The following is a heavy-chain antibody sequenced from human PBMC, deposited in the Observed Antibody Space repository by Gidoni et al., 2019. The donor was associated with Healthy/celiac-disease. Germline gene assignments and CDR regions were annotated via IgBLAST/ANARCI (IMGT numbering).Heavy chain of an antibody. J-gene: IGHJ4*02. CDR1: GYSCTSYW. D-gene: IGHD5-12*01. V-gene: IGHV5-10-1*01. CDR2: IDPSDSYT. CDR3: ARQTRSGYDLFDY. Sequence: EGQRVQSGAEVTKPGEALRSSCKGSGYSCTSYWIRWVRQMPGKGLEWRGRIDPSDSYTNYRLSFQGHVTISADKSISTAYLQWSSLKASDTAMYYCARQTRSGYDLFDYWGQGTLVTVSS.